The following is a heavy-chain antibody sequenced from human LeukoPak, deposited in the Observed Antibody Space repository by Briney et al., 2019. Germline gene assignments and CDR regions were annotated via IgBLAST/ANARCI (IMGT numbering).Heavy chain of an antibody. J-gene: IGHJ3*02. CDR2: IYPGDSDT. CDR1: GYTFTSYW. V-gene: IGHV5-51*01. CDR3: ARSTYYYDSSGYLTYDAFDI. Sequence: ASVKVSCKASGYTFTSYWIGWVRQMPGKGLEWMGIIYPGDSDTRYSPSFQGQVTISADKSISTAYLQWSSLKASDTAMYYCARSTYYYDSSGYLTYDAFDIWGQGTMVTVSS. D-gene: IGHD3-22*01.